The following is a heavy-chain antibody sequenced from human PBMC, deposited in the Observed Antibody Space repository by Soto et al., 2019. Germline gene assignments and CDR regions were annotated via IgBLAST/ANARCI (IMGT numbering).Heavy chain of an antibody. D-gene: IGHD6-19*01. CDR3: ARGIAVAGIVY. J-gene: IGHJ4*02. CDR2: IKQDGSEK. CDR1: GFTFSSYW. V-gene: IGHV3-7*04. Sequence: EVQLVESGGGLVQPGGSLRLSCAASGFTFSSYWMSWVRQAPGKGLEWVANIKQDGSEKYYVDSVKGRFTISRDNAKNSLSLQMNRLMAADTAVYYCARGIAVAGIVYWGQGTLVTVSS.